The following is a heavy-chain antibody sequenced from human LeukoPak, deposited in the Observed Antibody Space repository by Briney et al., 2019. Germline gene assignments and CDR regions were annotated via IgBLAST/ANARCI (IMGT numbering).Heavy chain of an antibody. Sequence: ASVEVSCKASGYTFTSYGISWVRQAPGQGLEWMGWISAYNGNTNYAQKLQGRVTMTTDTSTSTAYMELRSLRSDDTAVYYCARDSIVVVPAAYYGMDVWGQGTTVTVSS. CDR1: GYTFTSYG. CDR2: ISAYNGNT. J-gene: IGHJ6*02. D-gene: IGHD2-2*01. V-gene: IGHV1-18*01. CDR3: ARDSIVVVPAAYYGMDV.